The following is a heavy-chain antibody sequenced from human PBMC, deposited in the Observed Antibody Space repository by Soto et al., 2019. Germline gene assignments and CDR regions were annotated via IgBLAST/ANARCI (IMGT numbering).Heavy chain of an antibody. Sequence: SETLSLTCTVSGGSISSSSYYWGWIRQPPGKGLEWIGSIYYSGSTYYNPSLKSRVTRSVDTSKNQFSLKLSSVTAADTAVYYCARREGWYYGDLYVDYWGQGTLVTVSA. CDR1: GGSISSSSYY. CDR2: IYYSGST. CDR3: ARREGWYYGDLYVDY. J-gene: IGHJ4*02. D-gene: IGHD4-17*01. V-gene: IGHV4-39*01.